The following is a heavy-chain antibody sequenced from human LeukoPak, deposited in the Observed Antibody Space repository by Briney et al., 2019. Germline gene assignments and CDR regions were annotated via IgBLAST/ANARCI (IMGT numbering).Heavy chain of an antibody. CDR2: IYNDGSST. Sequence: GGSLRLSCAVSGLTFSNYWMHWVRQAPGKGLVWVSRIYNDGSSTSYADSVKGRFTISRDNAKSTLYLQMNSLRAEDTAVYYCARGTPIFAEPRMEPDDAFDIWGQGTMVTVSS. J-gene: IGHJ3*02. D-gene: IGHD1-1*01. V-gene: IGHV3-74*01. CDR3: ARGTPIFAEPRMEPDDAFDI. CDR1: GLTFSNYW.